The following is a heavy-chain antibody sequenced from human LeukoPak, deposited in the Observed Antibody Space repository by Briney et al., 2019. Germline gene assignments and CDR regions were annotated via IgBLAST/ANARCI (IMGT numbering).Heavy chain of an antibody. Sequence: GGSLRLSCAASGFNFSSYVVHWVRQAPGKGLEWVAVIWYDGSNKYYADSVKGRFTISRDNSKNTLYLQMNSLIAEDTAVYYCARGIYDSSGSMDYWGQGTLVTVSS. D-gene: IGHD3-22*01. CDR1: GFNFSSYV. CDR2: IWYDGSNK. CDR3: ARGIYDSSGSMDY. J-gene: IGHJ4*02. V-gene: IGHV3-33*08.